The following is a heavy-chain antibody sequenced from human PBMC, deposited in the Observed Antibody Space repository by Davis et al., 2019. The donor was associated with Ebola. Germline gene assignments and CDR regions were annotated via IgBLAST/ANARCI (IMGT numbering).Heavy chain of an antibody. CDR3: ASNTRPSCGGDCYPGH. CDR2: ISAYNGNT. CDR1: ASTFTSYG. V-gene: IGHV1-18*01. Sequence: ASVTVSCKASASTFTSYGISSVRRPPGQGLEWLGSISAYNGNTNYAQTLQGKVTMTRDTSTSTVYMELSSLRSEATAVYSCASNTRPSCGGDCYPGHWGQGTLVTVSS. J-gene: IGHJ4*02. D-gene: IGHD2-21*02.